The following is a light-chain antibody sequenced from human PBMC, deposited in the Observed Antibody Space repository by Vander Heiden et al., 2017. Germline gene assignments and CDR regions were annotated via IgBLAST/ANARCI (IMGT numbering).Light chain of an antibody. CDR3: QQSYSTPCT. CDR2: AAS. V-gene: IGKV1-39*01. J-gene: IGKJ2*02. CDR1: QSISSY. Sequence: DIQMTQSPSSLSASVGDRVTITCPASQSISSYLNWYQQKPGKAPKLLIYAASSLQSGVPSRFSGSGSGTDFTLTISSLQPEDFATYYCQQSYSTPCTFGQGTKLEIK.